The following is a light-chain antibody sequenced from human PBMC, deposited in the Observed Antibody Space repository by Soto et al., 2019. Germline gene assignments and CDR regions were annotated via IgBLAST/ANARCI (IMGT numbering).Light chain of an antibody. V-gene: IGKV1-5*03. CDR3: QHYNSYSEA. CDR2: KAS. CDR1: QTISSW. J-gene: IGKJ1*01. Sequence: IQITQVPSTRCGSLRHLVTVPCRASQTISSWLAWYQQKPGKAPKLLIYKASTLKSGVPSRFSGSGSGTEFTLTISSLQPDDFATYYCQHYNSYSEAFGQGTKVDI.